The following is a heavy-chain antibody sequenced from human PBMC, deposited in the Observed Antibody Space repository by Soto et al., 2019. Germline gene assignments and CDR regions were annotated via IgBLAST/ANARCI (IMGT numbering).Heavy chain of an antibody. Sequence: GASVKVSCKASGYTFTGYYMHWVRQAPGQGLEWMGWINPNSGGTNYAQKFQGGVTMTRDTSISTAYMELSRLRSDDTAVYYCARDCSGGSCYSARHYYGMDVWGQGTTVTVSS. D-gene: IGHD2-15*01. CDR2: INPNSGGT. CDR3: ARDCSGGSCYSARHYYGMDV. CDR1: GYTFTGYY. J-gene: IGHJ6*02. V-gene: IGHV1-2*02.